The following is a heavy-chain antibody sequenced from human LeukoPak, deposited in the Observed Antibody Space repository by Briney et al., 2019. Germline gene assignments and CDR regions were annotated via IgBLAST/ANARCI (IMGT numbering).Heavy chain of an antibody. CDR1: GGSFTGDY. CDR3: ARGLGGSYYFYH. Sequence: SETLSLTCAVYGGSFTGDYLSSIRQPPGKGLDWIGEIIHSGGTNYNPSLKSRVTISVDTSKNQFSLNLNSINAADTAVYYCARGLGGSYYFYHWGQGTLVTVSS. CDR2: IIHSGGT. J-gene: IGHJ4*02. V-gene: IGHV4-34*01. D-gene: IGHD4-23*01.